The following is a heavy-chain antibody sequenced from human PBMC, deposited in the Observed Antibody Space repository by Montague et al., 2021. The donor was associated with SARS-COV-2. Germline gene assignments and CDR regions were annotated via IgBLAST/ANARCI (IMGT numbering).Heavy chain of an antibody. V-gene: IGHV4-59*01. D-gene: IGHD3-22*01. Sequence: SETLSLTRTVSGGSISSYYWSWIRQPPGKGLEWIGYIYYSGSTNXNPSLKSRVTISVDTSKNQFSLKLSSVTAADTAVYYCARGGYYDYAFDIWGQGTMVTVSS. CDR1: GGSISSYY. CDR3: ARGGYYDYAFDI. J-gene: IGHJ3*02. CDR2: IYYSGST.